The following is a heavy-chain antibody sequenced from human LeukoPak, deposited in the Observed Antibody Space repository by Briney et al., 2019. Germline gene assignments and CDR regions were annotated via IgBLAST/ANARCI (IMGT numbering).Heavy chain of an antibody. V-gene: IGHV4-4*07. CDR1: GGSISSYY. D-gene: IGHD2-21*02. CDR3: ARDVAYCGGDCYSDYYYYMGV. CDR2: IYTSGST. Sequence: SETLSLTCTVSGGSISSYYWSWIRQPAGKGLEWIGRIYTSGSTNYNPSLKSRVTISVDKSKNQFSLKLSSVTAADTAVYYCARDVAYCGGDCYSDYYYYMGVWGKGTTVTVSS. J-gene: IGHJ6*03.